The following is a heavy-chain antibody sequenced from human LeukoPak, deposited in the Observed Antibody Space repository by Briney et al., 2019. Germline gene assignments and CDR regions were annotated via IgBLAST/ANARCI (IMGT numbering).Heavy chain of an antibody. CDR1: GGSISSTNYY. V-gene: IGHV4-39*01. CDR2: IYYRGST. D-gene: IGHD3-10*02. CDR3: ARLISGTMLDY. J-gene: IGHJ4*02. Sequence: SETLSLTCTVSGGSISSTNYYWGWIRQPPGKGLEWIGSIYYRGSTYYNPSPTSRVTISVDTSKNQFSLQLTSVTAADTAVYYCARLISGTMLDYWGQGTLVTVSS.